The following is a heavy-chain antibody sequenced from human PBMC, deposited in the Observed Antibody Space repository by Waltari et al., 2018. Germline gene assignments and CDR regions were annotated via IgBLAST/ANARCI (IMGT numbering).Heavy chain of an antibody. Sequence: QVQLQQWGAGLLKPSETLSLTCTVYGDSFSNFFWSWDRHPPGQGRGWIGEINYSGNTYYNPSLKSRVTISVDTSKIQFSLKLSSVTAADTAVYYCGTGNGKTEYWDQGTLVTVSS. D-gene: IGHD1-1*01. V-gene: IGHV4-34*02. CDR2: INYSGNT. CDR1: GDSFSNFF. CDR3: GTGNGKTEY. J-gene: IGHJ4*02.